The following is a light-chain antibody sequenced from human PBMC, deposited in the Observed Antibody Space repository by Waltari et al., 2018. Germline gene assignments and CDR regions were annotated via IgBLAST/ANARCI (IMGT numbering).Light chain of an antibody. CDR2: AAT. J-gene: IGKJ4*01. CDR3: LQHNSYPLT. CDR1: QGIGNY. V-gene: IGKV1-17*01. Sequence: IQMTPSPSSLSASVGDTVTLTCRASQGIGNYLNWFQQKPGKAPKLLIYAATTLQSGVPSRFSGSGSGTEFTLTINSLQPEDVATYYCLQHNSYPLTFGGGTKVEIK.